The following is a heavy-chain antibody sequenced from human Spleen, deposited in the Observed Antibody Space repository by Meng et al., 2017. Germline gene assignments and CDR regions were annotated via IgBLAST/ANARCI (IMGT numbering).Heavy chain of an antibody. J-gene: IGHJ4*02. CDR1: GYSFTSYW. Sequence: KISCKASGYSFTSYWIGWVRQAPGQGLEWMGGINAVFGTTNYAQKFQDRVTITSDESTSTVYMELTRLTSEDTAVYFCARKAGNCISTTCYSLDYWGQGTLVTVSS. CDR2: INAVFGTT. D-gene: IGHD2-2*01. CDR3: ARKAGNCISTTCYSLDY. V-gene: IGHV1-69*01.